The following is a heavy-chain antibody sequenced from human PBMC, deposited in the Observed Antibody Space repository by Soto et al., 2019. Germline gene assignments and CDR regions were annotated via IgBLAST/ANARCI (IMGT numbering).Heavy chain of an antibody. V-gene: IGHV1-69*13. CDR1: GGTFSSYA. J-gene: IGHJ6*02. Sequence: SVKVSCKASGGTFSSYAISWVRQAPGQGLEWMGGIIPIFGTANYAQKFQGRVTITADESTSTAYMELSSLRSEDTAVYYCAREPPRGGTGTNYYYYGMDVWGQGTTVTVSS. CDR3: AREPPRGGTGTNYYYYGMDV. D-gene: IGHD1-7*01. CDR2: IIPIFGTA.